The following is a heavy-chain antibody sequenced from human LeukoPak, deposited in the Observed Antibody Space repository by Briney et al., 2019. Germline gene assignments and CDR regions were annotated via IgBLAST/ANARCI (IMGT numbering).Heavy chain of an antibody. CDR1: GFTFSSYA. CDR3: AKLIDGSGSYYNVGIGY. V-gene: IGHV3-23*01. CDR2: ISGSGGST. Sequence: PGGSLRLPCAASGFTFSSYAMSWVRQAPGKGLEWVSAISGSGGSTYYADSVKGRFTISRDNSKNTLYLQMNSLRAEDTAVYYCAKLIDGSGSYYNVGIGYWGQGTLVTVSS. J-gene: IGHJ4*02. D-gene: IGHD3-10*01.